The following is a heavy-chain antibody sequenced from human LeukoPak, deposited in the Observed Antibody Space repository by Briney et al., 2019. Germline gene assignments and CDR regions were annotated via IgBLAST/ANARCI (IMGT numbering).Heavy chain of an antibody. Sequence: GGSLRLSCAASGFTFSSYGMHWVRQAPGKGLEWVAFIRYDGSNKYYADSVKGRFTISRDNSKNTLYLQMNSLRAEDTAVYYCAKTYYDFWSGHNWFDPCGQGTLVTDSS. CDR3: AKTYYDFWSGHNWFDP. J-gene: IGHJ5*02. CDR1: GFTFSSYG. V-gene: IGHV3-30*02. D-gene: IGHD3-3*01. CDR2: IRYDGSNK.